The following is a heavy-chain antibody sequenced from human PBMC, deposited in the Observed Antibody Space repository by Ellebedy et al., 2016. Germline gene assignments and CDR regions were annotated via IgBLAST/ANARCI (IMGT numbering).Heavy chain of an antibody. D-gene: IGHD3-3*01. J-gene: IGHJ5*02. Sequence: SETLSLTXTVSGGSISSGTHYWSWIRQPAGKRLEWIGRIYTSGSTNYNPSLTSRVTMSVDTSKNQFSLNLTSVTAADTAVYYCARDRSGSYDRGWWFDPWGQGTLVIVSS. CDR3: ARDRSGSYDRGWWFDP. V-gene: IGHV4-61*02. CDR2: IYTSGST. CDR1: GGSISSGTHY.